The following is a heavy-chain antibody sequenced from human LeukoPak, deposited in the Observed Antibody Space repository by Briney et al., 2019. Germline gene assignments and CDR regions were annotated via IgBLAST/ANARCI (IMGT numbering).Heavy chain of an antibody. Sequence: SETLSLTCTVSGGSISSYYWSGIRQPPGKGLEWIGYIYYSGSTSYNPSLKSRVTISVDTSKKQFSLKLSSVTAADTAFYYCARYIVSYPHDAFDIWGQGTMVTVSS. D-gene: IGHD1-26*01. CDR3: ARYIVSYPHDAFDI. CDR1: GGSISSYY. V-gene: IGHV4-59*01. CDR2: IYYSGST. J-gene: IGHJ3*02.